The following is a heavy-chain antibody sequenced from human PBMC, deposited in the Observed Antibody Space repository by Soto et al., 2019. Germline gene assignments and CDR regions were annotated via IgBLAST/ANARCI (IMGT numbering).Heavy chain of an antibody. J-gene: IGHJ4*02. Sequence: PVGSLGLSCEASGFNISTYGMHWVRQAPGKGLQWLAFIWYDGSNQHYAASVKGRLTIARDNSKNTLYLQMTNLRADDTAVYHCARAISSVTYYDSIGYWGRGTLVTVSS. V-gene: IGHV3-33*01. CDR2: IWYDGSNQ. CDR3: ARAISSVTYYDSIGY. CDR1: GFNISTYG. D-gene: IGHD1-26*01.